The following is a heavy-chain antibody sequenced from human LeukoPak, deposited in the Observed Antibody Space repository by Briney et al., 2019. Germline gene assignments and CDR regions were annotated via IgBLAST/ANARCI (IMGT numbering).Heavy chain of an antibody. Sequence: MTSETLSLTGTASGGSISSGSYYWSWIRQPAGKGLEWIGRIYTSGSTNYNPSLKSRVTISVDTSKNQFSLKLSSVTAADTAAYYCARDPFLDPWGQGTLVTVSS. D-gene: IGHD2/OR15-2a*01. CDR2: IYTSGST. CDR3: ARDPFLDP. J-gene: IGHJ5*02. CDR1: GGSISSGSYY. V-gene: IGHV4-61*02.